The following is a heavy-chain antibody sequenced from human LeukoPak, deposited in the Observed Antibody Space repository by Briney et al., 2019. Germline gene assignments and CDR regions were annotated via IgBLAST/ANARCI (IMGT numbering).Heavy chain of an antibody. CDR1: GGSISSGSYY. CDR3: ARDWTYYYDSSGYYPDAFDI. Sequence: SQTLSLTCTVSGGSISSGSYYWSWIRQPAGKGLEWIGRIYTSGSTSYNPSLKSRVTISVDTSKNQFSLKLSSVTAADTAVYYCARDWTYYYDSSGYYPDAFDIWGQGTMVTVSS. D-gene: IGHD3-22*01. J-gene: IGHJ3*02. V-gene: IGHV4-61*02. CDR2: IYTSGST.